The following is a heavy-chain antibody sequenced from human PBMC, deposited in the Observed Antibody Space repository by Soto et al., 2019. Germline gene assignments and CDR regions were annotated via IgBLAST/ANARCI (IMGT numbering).Heavy chain of an antibody. CDR2: IYWNDDK. CDR3: ALATTVTRFDY. CDR1: GFSLSTSGVG. V-gene: IGHV2-5*01. D-gene: IGHD4-4*01. J-gene: IGHJ4*02. Sequence: SGPTLVNPTQTLTLTCTFSGFSLSTSGVGVGWIRQPPGKALEWLTLIYWNDDKRYSPSLKSRLTITKDTSKNQVVLTMTNMDPVDTATYYCALATTVTRFDYWGQGTLVTVSS.